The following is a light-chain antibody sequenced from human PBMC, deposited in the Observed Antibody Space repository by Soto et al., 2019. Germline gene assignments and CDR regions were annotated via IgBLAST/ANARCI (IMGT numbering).Light chain of an antibody. J-gene: IGKJ3*01. V-gene: IGKV1-39*01. CDR2: NTS. CDR1: QSISSN. Sequence: DIQMTQSPSSLSASLGDRVTITCRASQSISSNLNWYQQKPGKAPNLLIYNTSTLQGGVPSKFSGGESGTDFTLTISGLQPDDFATYYCQQSYTIPFTFGPGTKVDIK. CDR3: QQSYTIPFT.